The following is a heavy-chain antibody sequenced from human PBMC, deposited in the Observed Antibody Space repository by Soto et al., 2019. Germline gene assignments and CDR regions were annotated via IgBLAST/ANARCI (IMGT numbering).Heavy chain of an antibody. Sequence: GGSLRLSCAASGFTFSSYEMNWVRQAPGKGLEWISYISTSGSTIFYADSVKGRFTISRDNAKNSLYLQMNSLRAEDTAVYYCVREVRRDFDYWGQGTPVTVSS. D-gene: IGHD3-10*01. CDR3: VREVRRDFDY. V-gene: IGHV3-48*03. CDR2: ISTSGSTI. J-gene: IGHJ4*02. CDR1: GFTFSSYE.